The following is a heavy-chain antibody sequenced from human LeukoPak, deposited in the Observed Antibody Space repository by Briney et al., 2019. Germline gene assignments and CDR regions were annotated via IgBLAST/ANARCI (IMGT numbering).Heavy chain of an antibody. CDR3: ARAWYYYDSRGYYPFDY. CDR1: GXSFSGYY. Sequence: PSETLSLTCAVYGXSFSGYYWSWIRQPPGKGLEWIGEINHSGSTNYNPSLKSRVTISVDTSKNQFSLRLSSVTAADTAVYYCARAWYYYDSRGYYPFDYWGQGTLVTVSS. V-gene: IGHV4-34*01. D-gene: IGHD3-22*01. J-gene: IGHJ4*02. CDR2: INHSGST.